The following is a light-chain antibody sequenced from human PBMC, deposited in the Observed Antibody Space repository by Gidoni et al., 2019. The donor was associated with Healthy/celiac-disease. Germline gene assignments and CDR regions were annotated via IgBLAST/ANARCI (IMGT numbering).Light chain of an antibody. J-gene: IGKJ2*01. V-gene: IGKV1-8*01. CDR1: QGISSY. CDR3: QQYYSYPRT. Sequence: AIRMTQSPSSFSASTGDRVTITCGASQGISSYLPWYQQKPGKAPKLLIYAASTFQSGVPSRFSGSGSGTDFTLTISCLQAEDFATYYCQQYYSYPRTFGQGTKLEIK. CDR2: AAS.